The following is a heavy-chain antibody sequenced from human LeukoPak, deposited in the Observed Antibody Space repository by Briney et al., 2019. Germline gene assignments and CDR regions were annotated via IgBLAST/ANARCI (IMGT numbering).Heavy chain of an antibody. CDR3: ARVPYMDV. Sequence: SETLSLTCAVYGGSFSGYYWSWIRQPPGKGLEWIGEINHSGDTNYNPSLKSRVIISVDTSKNQFSLKLNSVTAADTSVYYCARVPYMDVWGKGTTVTVSS. J-gene: IGHJ6*03. CDR2: INHSGDT. CDR1: GGSFSGYY. V-gene: IGHV4-34*01.